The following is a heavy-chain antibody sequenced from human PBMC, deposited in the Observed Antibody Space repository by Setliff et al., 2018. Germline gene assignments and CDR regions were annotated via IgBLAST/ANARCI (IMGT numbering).Heavy chain of an antibody. Sequence: ASVKVSCKASGYTFTSYYMHWVRQAPGQGLEWMGIINPSGGSTSYAQKFQGRVTMTRDTSTSTVYMELSSLRSEDTAVYYCARAPHYYDSSGSDTDAFDIWGQGTMVTVSS. CDR1: GYTFTSYY. J-gene: IGHJ3*02. CDR2: INPSGGST. V-gene: IGHV1-46*01. D-gene: IGHD3-22*01. CDR3: ARAPHYYDSSGSDTDAFDI.